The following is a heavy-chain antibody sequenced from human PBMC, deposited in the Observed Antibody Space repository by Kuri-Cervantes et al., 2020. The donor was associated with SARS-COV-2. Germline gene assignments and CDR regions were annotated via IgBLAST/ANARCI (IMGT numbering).Heavy chain of an antibody. V-gene: IGHV3-33*01. D-gene: IGHD1-26*01. CDR2: IWYDGSNK. J-gene: IGHJ6*02. Sequence: LSLTCAASGFTFSSYGMHWVRQAPGKGLEWVAVIWYDGSNKYYADSVKGRFTISRDNSKNTLYLQMNSLRAEDTAVYYCARELVGATNYYGMDVWGQGTTGTVSS. CDR1: GFTFSSYG. CDR3: ARELVGATNYYGMDV.